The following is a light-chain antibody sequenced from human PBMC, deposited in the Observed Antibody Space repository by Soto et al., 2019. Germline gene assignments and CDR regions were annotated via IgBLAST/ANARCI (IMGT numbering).Light chain of an antibody. CDR3: QQYGSSPILT. CDR2: GAS. Sequence: EIVLTQSPGTLSLSPGERATLSCRASQSVSSSYLAWYQQKPGQAPRLLIYGASSRATGIPDRFSGSGSGTDFTLTISRLEPEDLAVYYCQQYGSSPILTFGGGTKVEIK. V-gene: IGKV3-20*01. CDR1: QSVSSSY. J-gene: IGKJ4*01.